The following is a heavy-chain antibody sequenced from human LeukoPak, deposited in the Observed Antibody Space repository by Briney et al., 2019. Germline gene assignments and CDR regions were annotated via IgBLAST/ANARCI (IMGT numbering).Heavy chain of an antibody. D-gene: IGHD5-18*01. CDR3: ARGGYSYGYDDDFDY. CDR1: GGSISSYY. CDR2: IYYSGST. Sequence: SETLSLTCTVSGGSISSYYWSWIRQPPGKGLEWIGYIYYSGSTNYNPSLKSRVTISVATAKNQFSLKLSSVTAADTAVYYCARGGYSYGYDDDFDYWGQGTLVTVSS. J-gene: IGHJ4*02. V-gene: IGHV4-59*12.